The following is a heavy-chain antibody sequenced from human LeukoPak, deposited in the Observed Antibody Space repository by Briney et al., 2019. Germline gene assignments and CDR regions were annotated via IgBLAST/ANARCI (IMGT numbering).Heavy chain of an antibody. Sequence: SETLSLTCAVYGGSFSGYYWSWIRQPPGKGLEWIGEINHSGSTNYNPSLKSRVTISVDTSKNQFSLKLSSVTAADTAVYYCARGVARGVNPYYYYYGMDVWGQGTTVTVSS. CDR1: GGSFSGYY. CDR3: ARGVARGVNPYYYYYGMDV. CDR2: INHSGST. V-gene: IGHV4-34*01. D-gene: IGHD3-10*01. J-gene: IGHJ6*02.